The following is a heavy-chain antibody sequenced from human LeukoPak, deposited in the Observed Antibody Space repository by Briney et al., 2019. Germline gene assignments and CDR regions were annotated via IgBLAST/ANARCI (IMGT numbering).Heavy chain of an antibody. J-gene: IGHJ5*02. CDR2: ISAYNGNT. D-gene: IGHD6-19*01. CDR3: ARSELAVAGFLINWFDP. CDR1: GYTFTSYG. V-gene: IGHV1-18*01. Sequence: ASVKVSCKASGYTFTSYGISWVRQAPGQGLECMGWISAYNGNTNYAQKLQGRVTMTTDTSTSTAYMELRSLRSDDTAVYYCARSELAVAGFLINWFDPWGQRTLVTVSS.